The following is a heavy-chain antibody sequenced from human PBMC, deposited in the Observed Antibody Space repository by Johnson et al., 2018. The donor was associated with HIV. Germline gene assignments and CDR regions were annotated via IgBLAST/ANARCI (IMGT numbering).Heavy chain of an antibody. Sequence: VQLVESGGGLVKPGGSLRLSCAASGFTFSDYYMSWIRQAPGKGLEWVSSISGGSTYYADSVKGRFTISRDNSKNTLYLQMNSLRAEDTAVYYCAREREGAFDIWGQGTMVTVSS. CDR2: ISGGST. J-gene: IGHJ3*02. V-gene: IGHV3-66*02. CDR1: GFTFSDYY. CDR3: AREREGAFDI.